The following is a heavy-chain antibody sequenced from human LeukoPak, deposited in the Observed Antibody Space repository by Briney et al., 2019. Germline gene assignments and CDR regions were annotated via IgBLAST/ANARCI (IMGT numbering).Heavy chain of an antibody. D-gene: IGHD3-3*01. CDR2: ISYDGSNK. CDR1: GFTFSSYG. Sequence: PGGSLRLSCAASGFTFSSYGMHWVRQAPGKGLEWVAVISYDGSNKYYADSVKGRFTISRDNSKNTLYLQMNSLRAEDTAVYYCAKDGTRYDFWSVVAVDAFDIWGQGTMVTVSS. V-gene: IGHV3-30*18. J-gene: IGHJ3*02. CDR3: AKDGTRYDFWSVVAVDAFDI.